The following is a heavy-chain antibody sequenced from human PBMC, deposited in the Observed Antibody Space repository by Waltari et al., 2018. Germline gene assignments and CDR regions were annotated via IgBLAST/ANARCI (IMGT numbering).Heavy chain of an antibody. D-gene: IGHD2-15*01. J-gene: IGHJ4*02. V-gene: IGHV3-15*07. CDR3: AAGWPFNY. CDR1: GFIFDTAW. CDR2: IKTKTDGGAT. Sequence: EVQLVESGGGLVKPGGSLRLSCAAPGFIFDTAWLTWVRQAPGKGLEWVGRIKTKTDGGATDYAAPVKGRITISRDDSKNTVYLQMDSLKTEDTAVYYCAAGWPFNYWGRGTLVTVSS.